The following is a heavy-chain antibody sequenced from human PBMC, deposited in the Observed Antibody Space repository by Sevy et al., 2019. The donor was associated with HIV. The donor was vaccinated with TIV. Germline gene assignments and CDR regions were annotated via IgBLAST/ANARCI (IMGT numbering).Heavy chain of an antibody. CDR1: GFTFSSYA. J-gene: IGHJ4*02. Sequence: GGSLRRSCAASGFTFSSYAMHWVRQAPGKGLEWVAVISFDGSNKYYADSVKGRFTISRDNSKNTLYLQMNSLRAEDTAVYYCARDGGGGPTKVHFDYWGQGTLVTVSS. D-gene: IGHD3-16*01. CDR3: ARDGGGGPTKVHFDY. V-gene: IGHV3-30*04. CDR2: ISFDGSNK.